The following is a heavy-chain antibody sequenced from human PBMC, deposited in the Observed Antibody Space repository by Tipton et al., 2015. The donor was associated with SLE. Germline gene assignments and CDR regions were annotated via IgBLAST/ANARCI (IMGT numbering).Heavy chain of an antibody. CDR1: GYSISSNYF. D-gene: IGHD3-22*01. Sequence: LRLSCSVSGYSISSNYFWGWIRQPPGKGLEWIGSFYHSGNTYYNPSLKSRLTISVDTSKNQFSLRLTSMTAADTAVYYCALQYDSGGYYWFWGQGTMVTVSS. V-gene: IGHV4-38-2*02. CDR2: FYHSGNT. CDR3: ALQYDSGGYYWF. J-gene: IGHJ4*02.